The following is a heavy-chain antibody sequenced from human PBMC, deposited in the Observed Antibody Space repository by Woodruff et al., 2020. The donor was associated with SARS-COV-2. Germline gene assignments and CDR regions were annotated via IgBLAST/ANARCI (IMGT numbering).Heavy chain of an antibody. V-gene: IGHV4-30-2*04. CDR3: ARDQGDGYNYTSFINY. CDR2: HSGST. Sequence: HSGSTYYNPSLKSRVTISVDTSKNQFSLKLSSVTAADTAVYYCARDQGDGYNYTSFINYWGQGTLVTVS. D-gene: IGHD5-12*01. J-gene: IGHJ4*02.